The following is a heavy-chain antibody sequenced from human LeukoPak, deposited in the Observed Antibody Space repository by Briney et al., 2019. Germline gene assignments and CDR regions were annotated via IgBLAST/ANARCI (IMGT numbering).Heavy chain of an antibody. J-gene: IGHJ4*02. CDR3: ARIGNYYFDY. V-gene: IGHV4-4*07. CDR2: FYTRGTT. CDR1: GGSISIYY. Sequence: SETLSLTCTVSGGSISIYYWSWIRQSAGKGLEWIGRFYTRGTTNYNPSLRSRVTISVDKSKNQFSLKLTSVTAADTAVYYCARIGNYYFDYWGQGTLVTVSS. D-gene: IGHD1-1*01.